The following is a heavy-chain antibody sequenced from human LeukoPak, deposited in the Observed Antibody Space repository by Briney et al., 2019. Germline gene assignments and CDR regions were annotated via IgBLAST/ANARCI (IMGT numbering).Heavy chain of an antibody. CDR3: ARGASVVAGSDNAFDI. V-gene: IGHV3-48*03. Sequence: GGSLRLSCAASGFTFSSYEVNWVRQAPGKGLEGVSYISSSGSTIYYADSVKGRFTISRDNAKNSLYLQMNSLRAEDTAVYYCARGASVVAGSDNAFDIWGQGTMVTVSS. D-gene: IGHD6-19*01. J-gene: IGHJ3*02. CDR1: GFTFSSYE. CDR2: ISSSGSTI.